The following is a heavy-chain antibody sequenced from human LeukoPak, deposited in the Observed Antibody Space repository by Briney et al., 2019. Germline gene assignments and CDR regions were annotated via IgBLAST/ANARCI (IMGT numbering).Heavy chain of an antibody. V-gene: IGHV4-30-2*01. CDR2: IYHSGST. CDR3: ARAGSRATNDAFDI. J-gene: IGHJ3*02. D-gene: IGHD1-26*01. CDR1: GGSISSGGYS. Sequence: KPSETLSLTCAVSGGSISSGGYSWSWIRQPPGKGLEWIGYIYHSGSTYYNPSLKSRVTISVDRSKNQFSLKLSSVTAADTAVYYCARAGSRATNDAFDIWGQGTMVTVPS.